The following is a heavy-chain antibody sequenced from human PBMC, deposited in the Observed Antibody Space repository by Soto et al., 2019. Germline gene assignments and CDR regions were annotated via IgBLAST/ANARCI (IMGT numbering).Heavy chain of an antibody. CDR3: ARGPYYDFWSAPRGAFDI. J-gene: IGHJ3*02. V-gene: IGHV1-8*01. Sequence: ASVKVSCKASGYTFTSYDINCVRPATGQGLEWMGWMNPNSGNTGYAQKFQGRVTMTRNTSISTAYMELSSLRSEDTAVYYCARGPYYDFWSAPRGAFDIWGQGTMVTVSS. CDR1: GYTFTSYD. CDR2: MNPNSGNT. D-gene: IGHD3-3*01.